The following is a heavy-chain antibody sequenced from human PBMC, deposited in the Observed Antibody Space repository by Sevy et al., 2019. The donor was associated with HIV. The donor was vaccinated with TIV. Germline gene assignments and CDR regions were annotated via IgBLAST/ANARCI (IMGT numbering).Heavy chain of an antibody. Sequence: GGSLRLSCAASGVTVSSSYMSWVRQAPGKGLEWISVMYSGGSTYYTDSVKGRFTISRDNSKNTLYLQINNLRAEDTAVYYCARADSSNWYDAFDIWGQGTMVTVSS. CDR3: ARADSSNWYDAFDI. J-gene: IGHJ3*02. D-gene: IGHD6-13*01. CDR1: GVTVSSSY. V-gene: IGHV3-53*01. CDR2: MYSGGST.